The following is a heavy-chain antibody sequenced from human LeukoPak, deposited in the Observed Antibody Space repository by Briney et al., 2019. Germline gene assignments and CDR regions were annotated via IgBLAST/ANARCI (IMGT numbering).Heavy chain of an antibody. CDR1: GFTFSSYG. V-gene: IGHV3-30*18. D-gene: IGHD6-6*01. CDR3: AKELVLPHFDY. J-gene: IGHJ4*02. CDR2: ISYDGSSK. Sequence: QTGGSLRLSCAASGFTFSSYGMHWVRQAPGKGLEWVAVISYDGSSKYYADSVKGRFTISRDNSKNTLYLQMNSLRAEDTAVYYCAKELVLPHFDYWGQGTLVTVSS.